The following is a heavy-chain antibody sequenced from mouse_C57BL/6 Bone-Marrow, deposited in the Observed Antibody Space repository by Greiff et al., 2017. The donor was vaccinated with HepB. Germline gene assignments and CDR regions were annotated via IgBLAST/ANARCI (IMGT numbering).Heavy chain of an antibody. CDR3: ASPAWFAY. CDR2: ISYDGSN. Sequence: EVQLQQSGPGLVKPSQSLSLTCSVTGYSITSGYYWNWIRQFPGNKLEWMGYISYDGSNNYNPSLKNRISITRDTSKNQFFLKLNSVTTEDTATYYSASPAWFAYWGQGTLVTVSA. V-gene: IGHV3-6*01. J-gene: IGHJ3*01. CDR1: GYSITSGYY.